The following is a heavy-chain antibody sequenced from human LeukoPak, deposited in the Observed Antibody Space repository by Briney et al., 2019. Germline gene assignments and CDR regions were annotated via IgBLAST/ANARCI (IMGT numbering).Heavy chain of an antibody. CDR3: ARLRIQLWFIY. J-gene: IGHJ4*02. V-gene: IGHV4-38-2*02. CDR2: IYHSGST. CDR1: GYSISSGYY. D-gene: IGHD5-18*01. Sequence: SETLSLTCTVSGYSISSGYYWGWIRQPPGKGLEWIGSIYHSGSTYYNPSLKTRVTISVDTSKNQFSLKLSSVTAADTAVYYCARLRIQLWFIYWGQGTLVTVSS.